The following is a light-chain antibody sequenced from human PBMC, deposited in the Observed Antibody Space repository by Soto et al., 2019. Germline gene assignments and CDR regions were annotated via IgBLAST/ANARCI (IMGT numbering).Light chain of an antibody. CDR1: SSDVGGYNY. J-gene: IGLJ1*01. V-gene: IGLV2-11*01. CDR2: DVS. Sequence: SVLPQPRSVSGSPGQSVTISCTGTSSDVGGYNYVSWYQQHPGKAPKLMIYDVSKRPSGVPDRFSGSKSGNTASLTISGLQAEDEADYYCCSYAGSYTLVFGTGTKVTVL. CDR3: CSYAGSYTLV.